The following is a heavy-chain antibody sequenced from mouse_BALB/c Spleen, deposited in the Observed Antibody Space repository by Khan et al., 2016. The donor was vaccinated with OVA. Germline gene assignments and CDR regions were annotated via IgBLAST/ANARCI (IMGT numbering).Heavy chain of an antibody. Sequence: VQLQQSGAELVKPGASVKLSCTASGFNINDTCLHWVKQRPEQGLEWIGRIDPANGDTKYDPKFQAKATITADTPSNIAYLQLSSLTSEDTAVDYCARSNALWPMDYWGQGTSVTGSS. J-gene: IGHJ4*01. V-gene: IGHV14-3*02. CDR3: ARSNALWPMDY. CDR1: GFNINDTC. CDR2: IDPANGDT. D-gene: IGHD1-1*01.